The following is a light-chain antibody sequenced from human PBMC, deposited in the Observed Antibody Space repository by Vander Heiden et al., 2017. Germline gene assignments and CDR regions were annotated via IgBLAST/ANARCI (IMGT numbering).Light chain of an antibody. Sequence: EIVMTQSPATLSVSPGERATLSCRASQSVSSNLAWYQQKPGQAPRLLIYGASTRATGIQARFSGSGYGTEFTLTISSRQSEDFAVYYCQQYNNWPTLYTFGQGTKLEIK. CDR1: QSVSSN. CDR2: GAS. V-gene: IGKV3-15*01. CDR3: QQYNNWPTLYT. J-gene: IGKJ2*01.